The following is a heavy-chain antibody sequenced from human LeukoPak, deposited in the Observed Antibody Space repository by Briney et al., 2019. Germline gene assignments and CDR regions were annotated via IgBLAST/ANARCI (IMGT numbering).Heavy chain of an antibody. D-gene: IGHD4-23*01. V-gene: IGHV3-21*01. CDR3: ASTGVVTPDYYYYYGMDV. Sequence: PGGSLRLSCAASGFTFSSYSMNWVRQAPGKGLGWVSSISSSSSYIYYADSVKGRLTISRDNAKNSLYLQMNSLRAEDTAVYYCASTGVVTPDYYYYYGMDVWGQGTTVTVSS. CDR2: ISSSSSYI. CDR1: GFTFSSYS. J-gene: IGHJ6*02.